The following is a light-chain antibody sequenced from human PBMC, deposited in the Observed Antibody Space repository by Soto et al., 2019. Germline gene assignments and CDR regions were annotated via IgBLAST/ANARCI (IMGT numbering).Light chain of an antibody. V-gene: IGLV2-14*01. CDR2: EVS. CDR1: SSDVGAYNY. J-gene: IGLJ2*01. Sequence: QSALTQPASVSGSPGQSITISCTGTSSDVGAYNYVSWYQQHPGKAPKLMIFEVSDRPSGVSNRFSGSKSGNTASLTISGLQAEDEADYYCCSYAGISTFVVFGGGTKVTVL. CDR3: CSYAGISTFVV.